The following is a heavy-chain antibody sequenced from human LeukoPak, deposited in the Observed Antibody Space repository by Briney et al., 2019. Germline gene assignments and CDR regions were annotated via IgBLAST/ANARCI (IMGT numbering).Heavy chain of an antibody. Sequence: ASVKVSCKASGYTFTGYYMHWVRQAPGQGLEWMGRINPNSGGTNYAQKFQGRVTMTRDTSISTAYMELSRLRSDDTAVYYCARDIKVLLWFGEPGVPDYWGQGTLVIVSS. CDR1: GYTFTGYY. CDR3: ARDIKVLLWFGEPGVPDY. CDR2: INPNSGGT. D-gene: IGHD3-10*01. V-gene: IGHV1-2*06. J-gene: IGHJ4*02.